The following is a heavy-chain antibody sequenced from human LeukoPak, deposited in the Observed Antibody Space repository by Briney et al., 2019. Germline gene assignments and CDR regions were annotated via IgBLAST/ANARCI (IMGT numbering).Heavy chain of an antibody. J-gene: IGHJ4*02. Sequence: GSLRLSCAASGFTFSSYAMSWIRQPPGKGLEWIGEINHSGSTNYNPSLKSRVTISVDTSKNQFSLKLSSVTAADTAVYYCARGTVAGPPFDCWGQGTLVTVSS. D-gene: IGHD6-19*01. CDR2: INHSGST. CDR3: ARGTVAGPPFDC. CDR1: GFTFSSYA. V-gene: IGHV4-34*01.